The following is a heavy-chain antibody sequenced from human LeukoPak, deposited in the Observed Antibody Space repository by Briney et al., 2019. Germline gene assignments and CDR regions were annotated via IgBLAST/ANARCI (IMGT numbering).Heavy chain of an antibody. V-gene: IGHV3-48*03. CDR1: GFTFSSYE. Sequence: PGGPLRLSCAASGFTFSSYEMNWVRQAPRKGLEWVSYISSSGSTIYYADSVKGRFTISRDNAKNSLYLQMNSLRAEDTAVYYCAELGITMIGGVWGKGTTVTISS. CDR2: ISSSGSTI. D-gene: IGHD3-10*02. J-gene: IGHJ6*04. CDR3: AELGITMIGGV.